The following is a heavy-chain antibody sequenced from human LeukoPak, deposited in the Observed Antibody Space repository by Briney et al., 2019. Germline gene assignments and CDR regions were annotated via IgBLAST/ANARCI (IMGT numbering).Heavy chain of an antibody. CDR3: ARGGVYSTSAVDY. D-gene: IGHD6-6*01. Sequence: GGSLRLSCADSGFIFSSHTRNWVRQAPGKGLEWVASISSARDIYYADSVKGRFTISRDNAKNTLYLQMNSLRAEGTAVYYCARGGVYSTSAVDYWGQGTLVTVSS. CDR1: GFIFSSHT. CDR2: ISSARDI. V-gene: IGHV3-21*01. J-gene: IGHJ4*02.